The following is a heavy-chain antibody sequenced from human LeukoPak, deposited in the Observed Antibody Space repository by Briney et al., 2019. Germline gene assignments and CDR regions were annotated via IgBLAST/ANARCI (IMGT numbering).Heavy chain of an antibody. CDR3: AKNKRRFGEYLTNWFDP. CDR2: ISGSGGST. CDR1: GFTFSSYA. Sequence: GGSMRLSCAASGFTFSSYAMSWVRQAPGKGLEWVSAISGSGGSTYYADSVKGRFTISRDNSKNTLYLQMNSLRAEDTAVYYCAKNKRRFGEYLTNWFDPWGQGTLVTVSS. V-gene: IGHV3-23*01. D-gene: IGHD3-10*01. J-gene: IGHJ5*02.